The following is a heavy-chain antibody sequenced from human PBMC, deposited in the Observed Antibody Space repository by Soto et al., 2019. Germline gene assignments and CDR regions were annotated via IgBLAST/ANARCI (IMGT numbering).Heavy chain of an antibody. D-gene: IGHD2-8*02. V-gene: IGHV3-48*03. Sequence: EVQLVESGGGLVQPGGSLRLSCAASGFTFSSYEMNWVRQAPGKGLEWVSYISSSGSTIYYADSVKGRFTISRDNAKNSLYLQMNSLRAEDTAVYYCARAPKTGATRLDYWGQGTLVTVSS. CDR3: ARAPKTGATRLDY. CDR2: ISSSGSTI. J-gene: IGHJ4*02. CDR1: GFTFSSYE.